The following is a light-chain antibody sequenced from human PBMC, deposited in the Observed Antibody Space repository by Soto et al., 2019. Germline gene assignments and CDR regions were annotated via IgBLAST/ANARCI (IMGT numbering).Light chain of an antibody. CDR1: SSNIGAGYD. V-gene: IGLV1-40*01. CDR3: QSYDGGLRGSKI. J-gene: IGLJ2*01. Sequence: QSVLTQPPSVSGAPGQRVTISCTGSSSNIGAGYDVHWYQQLPGTAPKLLIYSDNNRPSGVPDRFSGSKSGTSASLAITGLQPEDEADYYCQSYDGGLRGSKIFGGGTKLTVL. CDR2: SDN.